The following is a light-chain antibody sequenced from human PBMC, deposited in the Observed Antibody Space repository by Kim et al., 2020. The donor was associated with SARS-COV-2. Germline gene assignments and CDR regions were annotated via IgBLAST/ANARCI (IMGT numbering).Light chain of an antibody. J-gene: IGLJ2*01. V-gene: IGLV3-1*01. Sequence: VSPGQTASITCSGDKLGYKYACWYQQKPGQSPVLVIYQHNKRPSGIPERFSGSNSGNTATLTISGTQAMDEADYYCQAWDSSTVVFGGGTQLTVL. CDR2: QHN. CDR1: KLGYKY. CDR3: QAWDSSTVV.